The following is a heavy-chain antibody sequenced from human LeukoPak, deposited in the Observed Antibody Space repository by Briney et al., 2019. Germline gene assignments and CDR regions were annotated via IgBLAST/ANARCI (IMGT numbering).Heavy chain of an antibody. J-gene: IGHJ4*02. CDR3: ARAGCSGGSCWFY. CDR1: GSTFSSYA. V-gene: IGHV3-23*01. D-gene: IGHD2-15*01. Sequence: GGSLRLSCAASGSTFSSYAMSWVRQAPGKGLEWVSAISGSGGSTYYADSVKGRFTISRDNSKNTLYLQMNSLRAEDTAVYYCARAGCSGGSCWFYWGQGTLVTVSS. CDR2: ISGSGGST.